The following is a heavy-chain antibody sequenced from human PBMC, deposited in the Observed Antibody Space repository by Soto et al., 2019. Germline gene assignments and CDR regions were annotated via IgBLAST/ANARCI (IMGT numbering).Heavy chain of an antibody. CDR1: GGSISDFY. CDR3: ARGIRVRGHAFDY. V-gene: IGHV4-59*01. J-gene: IGHJ4*02. Sequence: QVQLQESGPGLVKPSETLSLTCTVSGGSISDFYWSWIRQPPGKGLEWIGYIYFSGSTYYSPSLKSRVTISVDTSKNQFSLKLSSVTAADTAVYYCARGIRVRGHAFDYWGQGTLVTVSS. D-gene: IGHD3-10*01. CDR2: IYFSGST.